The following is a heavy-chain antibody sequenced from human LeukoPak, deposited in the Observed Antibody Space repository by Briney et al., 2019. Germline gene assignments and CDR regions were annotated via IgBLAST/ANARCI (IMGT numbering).Heavy chain of an antibody. CDR2: INPSSGT. D-gene: IGHD4-17*01. Sequence: ASVKVSCKASGYSFTGHYMHWVRQAPGQGLEWMGWINPSSGTNYAQKFQGRVTMTRDTSITTAYMELSWLRSDDTAVYYCARGKMNGDDFVYWGQGTLVTVSS. J-gene: IGHJ4*02. CDR3: ARGKMNGDDFVY. CDR1: GYSFTGHY. V-gene: IGHV1-2*02.